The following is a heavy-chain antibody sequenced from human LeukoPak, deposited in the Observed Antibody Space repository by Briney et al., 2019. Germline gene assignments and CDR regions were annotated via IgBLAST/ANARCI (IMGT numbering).Heavy chain of an antibody. Sequence: GGSLRLSCAASGFTFSSYAMSWVRQAPGKGLEWVSAISGSGGSTYYADSVKGRFTISRDNSKNTLYLQMNSLRAEDTAVYYCANPDPEYYYDSSGYNQGDYRGQGTLVTVSS. J-gene: IGHJ4*02. CDR3: ANPDPEYYYDSSGYNQGDY. D-gene: IGHD3-22*01. CDR1: GFTFSSYA. V-gene: IGHV3-23*01. CDR2: ISGSGGST.